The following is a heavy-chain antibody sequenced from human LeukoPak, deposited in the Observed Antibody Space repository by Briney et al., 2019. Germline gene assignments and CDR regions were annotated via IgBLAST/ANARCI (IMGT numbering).Heavy chain of an antibody. CDR1: GFTFSSYS. D-gene: IGHD5-12*01. J-gene: IGHJ6*04. CDR3: ASLDIVATIPYYYYGMDV. Sequence: GGSLRLSCAASGFTFSSYSMNWVRQAPGKGLEWVSSISSSSSYIYYADSVEGRFTISRDNAKNSLYLQMNSLRAEDTAVYYCASLDIVATIPYYYYGMDVWGKGTTVTVSS. CDR2: ISSSSSYI. V-gene: IGHV3-21*01.